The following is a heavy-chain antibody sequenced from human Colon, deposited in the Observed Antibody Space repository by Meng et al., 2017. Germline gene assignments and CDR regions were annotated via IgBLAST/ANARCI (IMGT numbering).Heavy chain of an antibody. J-gene: IGHJ4*02. CDR2: IIPVLNRP. V-gene: IGHV1-69*08. CDR1: GDPFTISS. Sequence: QVQLVQSGAEVKKPGSSVKVSCKVSGDPFTISSFNWVRQAPGQGLEWMGRIIPVLNRPNYAQRFRGRVTITADKSTTTAYMELSSLRSEDTAVYYCARDESEDFDSSGYYSKDWGQGTLVTVSS. CDR3: ARDESEDFDSSGYYSKD. D-gene: IGHD3-22*01.